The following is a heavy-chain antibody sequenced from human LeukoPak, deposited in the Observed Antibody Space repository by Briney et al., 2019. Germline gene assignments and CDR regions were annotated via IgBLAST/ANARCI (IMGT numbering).Heavy chain of an antibody. J-gene: IGHJ4*02. D-gene: IGHD3-22*01. V-gene: IGHV1-69*04. CDR1: GGTFSSYA. CDR3: ARDVYDDSSGYYLDY. CDR2: TIPILGIA. Sequence: ASVKVSCKASGGTFSSYAISWVRQAPGQGLEWMGRTIPILGIANYAQKFQGRVTITADKSTSTAYMELSSLRSEDTAVYYCARDVYDDSSGYYLDYWGQGTLVTVSS.